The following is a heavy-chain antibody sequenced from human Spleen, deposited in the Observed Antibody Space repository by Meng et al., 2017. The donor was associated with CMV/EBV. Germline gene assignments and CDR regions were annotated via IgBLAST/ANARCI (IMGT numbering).Heavy chain of an antibody. D-gene: IGHD2-2*02. CDR3: QGYCSSTSCYRGGY. Sequence: GESLKISCAASGFTVSSNYMSWVRQAPGKGLEWVSVIYSGGSTYYADSVKGRFTISRDNSKNTLYLQMNSLRGEDTAVYYCQGYCSSTSCYRGGYWGQGTLVTVSS. J-gene: IGHJ4*02. CDR2: IYSGGST. V-gene: IGHV3-53*01. CDR1: GFTVSSNY.